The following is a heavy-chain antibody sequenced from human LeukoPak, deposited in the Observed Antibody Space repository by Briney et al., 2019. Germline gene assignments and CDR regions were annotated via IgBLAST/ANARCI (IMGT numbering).Heavy chain of an antibody. V-gene: IGHV3-7*01. D-gene: IGHD6-19*01. Sequence: GGSLRLSCAASGFTFSSYWMSWVRQAPGKGLEWVANIKQDGSEKYYVDSVKGRFTISRDNAKNSLYLQMNSLRAEDTAVYYCARESPTEYSSGWTYYYYGMDVWGQGTTVTVSS. CDR2: IKQDGSEK. CDR1: GFTFSSYW. J-gene: IGHJ6*02. CDR3: ARESPTEYSSGWTYYYYGMDV.